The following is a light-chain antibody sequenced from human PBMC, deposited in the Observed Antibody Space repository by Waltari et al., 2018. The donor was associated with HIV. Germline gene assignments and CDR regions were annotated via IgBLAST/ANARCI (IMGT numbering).Light chain of an antibody. V-gene: IGLV2-23*02. CDR3: CSYAGSSTWV. Sequence: QSALTQPASVSGSPGQSITISCTGTSSDVGSYNLVSWYQQHPGNAPKLMIYEVSKRASGCSNRFSGSKSGNTASLTISGLQAEDEADYYCCSYAGSSTWVFGGGTKLTVL. J-gene: IGLJ3*02. CDR1: SSDVGSYNL. CDR2: EVS.